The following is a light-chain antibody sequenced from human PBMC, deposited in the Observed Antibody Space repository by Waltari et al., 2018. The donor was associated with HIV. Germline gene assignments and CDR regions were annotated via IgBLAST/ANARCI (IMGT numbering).Light chain of an antibody. Sequence: QSALTQPRSVSGSPGQSVTISCTGTISDVGGSNYVSWYQQHPGKAPNLMIYDVSKRPTGVPDRFSGAKSGHTAAMTISGLQAEDEADYYCCSYAGSYTGVFGGGAKMTVL. CDR3: CSYAGSYTGV. CDR1: ISDVGGSNY. V-gene: IGLV2-11*01. CDR2: DVS. J-gene: IGLJ3*02.